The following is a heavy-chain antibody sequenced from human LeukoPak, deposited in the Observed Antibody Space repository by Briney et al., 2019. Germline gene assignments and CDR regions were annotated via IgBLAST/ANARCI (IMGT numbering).Heavy chain of an antibody. CDR1: GFTFTDYW. J-gene: IGHJ4*02. V-gene: IGHV3-7*01. CDR3: ARDEPDY. CDR2: IKQDGSVK. Sequence: TGGSLRLSCAASGFTFTDYWMTWVRQAPGKRLEWVANIKQDGSVKYYVDSVKGRFTISRDNAQNSLYLQMNSLRAEDTAVYYWARDEPDYWGQGTLVTVSS.